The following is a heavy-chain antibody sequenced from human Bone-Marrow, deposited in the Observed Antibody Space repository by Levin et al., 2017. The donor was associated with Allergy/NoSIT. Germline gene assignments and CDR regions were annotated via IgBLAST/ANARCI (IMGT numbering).Heavy chain of an antibody. Sequence: PSETLSLTCAVSGGSISSSNWWSWVRQPPGKGLEWIGEIYHSGSTNYNPSLKSRVTISVDKSKNQFSLKLSSVTAADTAVYYCASLSGVTMIVVPKTGNAFDIWGQGTMVTVSS. CDR3: ASLSGVTMIVVPKTGNAFDI. CDR2: IYHSGST. V-gene: IGHV4-4*02. D-gene: IGHD3-22*01. J-gene: IGHJ3*02. CDR1: GGSISSSNW.